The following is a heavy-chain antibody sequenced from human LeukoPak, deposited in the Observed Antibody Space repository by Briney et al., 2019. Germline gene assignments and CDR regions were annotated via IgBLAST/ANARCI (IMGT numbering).Heavy chain of an antibody. J-gene: IGHJ5*02. Sequence: ASVKVSCTASGYTFTIYYMHWVRQAPGQGLEWMGIISPSGGSTSYAQKFQGRVTMTRDTSTSTVYMELSSLRSEDTAVYYCARSNNYVRWFDPWGQGTLVTVS. CDR3: ARSNNYVRWFDP. CDR1: GYTFTIYY. V-gene: IGHV1-46*01. D-gene: IGHD3-10*02. CDR2: ISPSGGST.